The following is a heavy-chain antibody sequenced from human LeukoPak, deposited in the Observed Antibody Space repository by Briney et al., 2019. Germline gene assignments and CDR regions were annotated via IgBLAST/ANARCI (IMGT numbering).Heavy chain of an antibody. CDR1: GSSFSTSA. J-gene: IGHJ4*02. CDR2: INDGGVST. Sequence: SGGSLRLSCAASGSSFSTSAMSWVRQAPGRGLEWVSTINDGGVSTFYADSVKGRFTISRDNSKKTLYLQMNSLRAEDTAIYYCASDKWGQGTLVTVSS. V-gene: IGHV3-23*01. CDR3: ASDK.